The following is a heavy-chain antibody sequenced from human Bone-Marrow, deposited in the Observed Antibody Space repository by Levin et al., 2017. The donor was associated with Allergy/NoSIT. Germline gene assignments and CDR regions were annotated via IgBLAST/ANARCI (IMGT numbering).Heavy chain of an antibody. Sequence: SETLSLTCTVSGGSISSGDYYWSWIRQPPGKGLEWIGYIYYSGSTYYNPSLKSRVTISVDTSKNQFSLKLSSVTAADTAVYYCARVITMVRGVIIFDYWGQGTLVTVSS. CDR3: ARVITMVRGVIIFDY. J-gene: IGHJ4*02. CDR2: IYYSGST. D-gene: IGHD3-10*01. V-gene: IGHV4-30-4*01. CDR1: GGSISSGDYY.